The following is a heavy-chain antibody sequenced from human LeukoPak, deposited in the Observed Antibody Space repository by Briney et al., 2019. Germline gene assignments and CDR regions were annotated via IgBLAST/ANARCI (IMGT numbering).Heavy chain of an antibody. Sequence: GESLKISCKGSGYSFTSYWIGWVRQMPGKGLEWMGIIYPGDSDTGYSPSFQGQVTISADKSISTAYLQWSSLKASDTAMYYCARLLEGYYDSSGYFDYWGQGTLVTVSS. J-gene: IGHJ4*02. CDR2: IYPGDSDT. CDR1: GYSFTSYW. V-gene: IGHV5-51*01. D-gene: IGHD3-22*01. CDR3: ARLLEGYYDSSGYFDY.